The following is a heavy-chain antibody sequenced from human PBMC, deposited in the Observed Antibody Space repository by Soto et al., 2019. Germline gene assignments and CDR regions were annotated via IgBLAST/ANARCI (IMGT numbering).Heavy chain of an antibody. D-gene: IGHD4-17*01. J-gene: IGHJ6*02. Sequence: QVQLVQSGAEVKKPGSSVKVSCKASGGTFSSYAISWVRQAPGQGLEWMGGISPIFVTANYAQKFQGRVTITADESKSTAYMALSSLRSEDTAVYYCAGGDYEWQYYSYYYGMDVWGQGTTVTVSS. V-gene: IGHV1-69*01. CDR3: AGGDYEWQYYSYYYGMDV. CDR1: GGTFSSYA. CDR2: ISPIFVTA.